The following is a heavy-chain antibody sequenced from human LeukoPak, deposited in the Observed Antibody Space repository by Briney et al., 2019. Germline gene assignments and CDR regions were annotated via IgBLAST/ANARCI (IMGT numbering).Heavy chain of an antibody. J-gene: IGHJ3*02. D-gene: IGHD3-22*01. CDR2: IYYSGST. CDR1: GGPISSSSYY. V-gene: IGHV4-39*01. CDR3: ASLRTMINDAFDI. Sequence: PSETLSLTCTVSGGPISSSSYYWGWIRQPPGKGLEWIGSIYYSGSTYYNPSLKSRVTISVDTSKNQFSLKLSSVTAADTAVYYCASLRTMINDAFDIWGQGTMVTVSS.